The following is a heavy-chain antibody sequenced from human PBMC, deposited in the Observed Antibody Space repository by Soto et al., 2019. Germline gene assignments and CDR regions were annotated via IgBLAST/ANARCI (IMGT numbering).Heavy chain of an antibody. CDR2: IFIGGGT. D-gene: IGHD6-13*01. Sequence: EVQVVESGGGLIQPGGSLRLSCAASGFSVSSNYMSWVRQAPGKGLEWVSVIFIGGGTYYADSVKGRFTISRDNSKNTLYLQMNSLRAEDTAVYYCVRDQGILVTAWGQGTLVTVSS. J-gene: IGHJ4*02. V-gene: IGHV3-53*01. CDR3: VRDQGILVTA. CDR1: GFSVSSNY.